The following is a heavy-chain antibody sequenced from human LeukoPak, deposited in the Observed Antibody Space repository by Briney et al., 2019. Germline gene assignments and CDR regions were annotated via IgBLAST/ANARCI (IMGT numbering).Heavy chain of an antibody. CDR1: GFTFSSYS. J-gene: IGHJ3*02. CDR2: ISSSSSTI. CDR3: ARMLRRITIFGVVIPTAFDI. Sequence: GRSLRLSCAASGFTFSSYSMHWVRQAPGKGLEWVSYISSSSSTIYYADSVKGRFTISRDNAKNSLYLQMNSLRAEDTAVSYCARMLRRITIFGVVIPTAFDIWGPGTMVTVSS. V-gene: IGHV3-48*01. D-gene: IGHD3-3*01.